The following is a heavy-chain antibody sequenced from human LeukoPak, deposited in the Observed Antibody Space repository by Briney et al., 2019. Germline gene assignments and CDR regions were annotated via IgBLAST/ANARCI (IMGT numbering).Heavy chain of an antibody. CDR1: GGSIRSSDYY. J-gene: IGHJ5*02. CDR2: IYHSGST. Sequence: SETLSLTCTVSGGSIRSSDYYWGWIRQPAGKGLECIGEIYHSGSTNYNPSLKSRVTISVDKSKNQFSLKLSSVTAADTAVYYYARFTYYYDSSGYYQNWFDPWGQGTLVTVSS. D-gene: IGHD3-22*01. V-gene: IGHV4-39*07. CDR3: ARFTYYYDSSGYYQNWFDP.